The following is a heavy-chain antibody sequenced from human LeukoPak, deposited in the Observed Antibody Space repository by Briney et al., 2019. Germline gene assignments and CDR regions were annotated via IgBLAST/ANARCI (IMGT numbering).Heavy chain of an antibody. V-gene: IGHV3-15*01. CDR2: IKRKSDGETT. Sequence: SGGSLRLSCAASGFGFSYAWMSWVRQAPGKGPEWIGRIKRKSDGETTDYAASVKGRFTISRDDSKNTLFLQMNSLKTEDTAFYYCTTAPSGYAYMNGWHLDYWGQGALVTVSS. CDR3: TTAPSGYAYMNGWHLDY. J-gene: IGHJ4*02. D-gene: IGHD5-18*01. CDR1: GFGFSYAW.